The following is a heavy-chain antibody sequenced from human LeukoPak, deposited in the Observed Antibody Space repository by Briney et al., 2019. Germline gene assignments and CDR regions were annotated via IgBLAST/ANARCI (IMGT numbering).Heavy chain of an antibody. CDR1: GASVNSVSAY. CDR3: ARENRGQTYGSLLDY. Sequence: SDILSLTCTVSGASVNSVSAYWSWIRQPPGKGPECIGNIYYSGSTHYNPSLKSRVTMSLDTSKNEFSLKLSSLTAADTAMYFCARENRGQTYGSLLDYWGQGTLVTVSS. D-gene: IGHD4-17*01. V-gene: IGHV4-61*01. CDR2: IYYSGST. J-gene: IGHJ4*02.